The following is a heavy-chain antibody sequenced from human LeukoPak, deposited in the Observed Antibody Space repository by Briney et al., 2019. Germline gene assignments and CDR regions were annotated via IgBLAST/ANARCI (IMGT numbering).Heavy chain of an antibody. J-gene: IGHJ4*02. Sequence: SETLSLTCAVYGGSFSGYYWSWIRQPPGKGQEWIGEINHSGSTNYNPSLKSRVTISVDTSKNQFSLKLSSVTAADTAVYYCARGNPEETRGDYWGQGTLVTVSS. V-gene: IGHV4-34*01. D-gene: IGHD3-10*01. CDR1: GGSFSGYY. CDR3: ARGNPEETRGDY. CDR2: INHSGST.